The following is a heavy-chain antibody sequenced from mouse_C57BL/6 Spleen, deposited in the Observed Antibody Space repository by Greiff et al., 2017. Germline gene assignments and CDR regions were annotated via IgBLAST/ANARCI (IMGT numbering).Heavy chain of an antibody. CDR1: GYTFTSYW. V-gene: IGHV1-59*01. J-gene: IGHJ3*01. Sequence: QVQLQQPGAELVRPGTSVKLSCKASGYTFTSYWMHWVKQRPGQGLEWSGVIDPSDSYTNYNQKFKGKATLPLDTSSSTAYMQLSSLTSEDSAVYYCARGQVTTGLRFAYWGQGTLVTVSA. CDR3: ARGQVTTGLRFAY. D-gene: IGHD2-2*01. CDR2: IDPSDSYT.